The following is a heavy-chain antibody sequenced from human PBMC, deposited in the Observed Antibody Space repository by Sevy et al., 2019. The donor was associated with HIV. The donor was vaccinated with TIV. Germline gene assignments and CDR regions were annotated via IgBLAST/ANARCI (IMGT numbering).Heavy chain of an antibody. J-gene: IGHJ6*02. D-gene: IGHD2-2*01. V-gene: IGHV1-18*01. Sequence: ASVKISCKASGYTFTSYGISWVRQAPGQGLEWMGWISAYNGNTSYAQKLQGRVTMTTDTSTSTAYMELRSLRSDDTAVYYCARAGGMDCSSTSCYALGAGDYYYGMDVWGQGTTVTVSS. CDR3: ARAGGMDCSSTSCYALGAGDYYYGMDV. CDR1: GYTFTSYG. CDR2: ISAYNGNT.